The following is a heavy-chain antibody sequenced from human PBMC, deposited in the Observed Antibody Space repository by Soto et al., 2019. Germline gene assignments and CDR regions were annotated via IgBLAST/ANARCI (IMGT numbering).Heavy chain of an antibody. CDR3: ARSEVTMIVVVTKSPYGAFDI. D-gene: IGHD3-22*01. V-gene: IGHV3-30-3*01. J-gene: IGHJ3*02. CDR2: ISYDGSNK. CDR1: GFTFSSYA. Sequence: GGSLRLSCAASGFTFSSYAMHWVRQAPGKGLEWVAVISYDGSNKYYADSVKGRFTISRDNSKNTLYVQMNSLSAEDMAVYYCARSEVTMIVVVTKSPYGAFDIWGQGTIVTVSS.